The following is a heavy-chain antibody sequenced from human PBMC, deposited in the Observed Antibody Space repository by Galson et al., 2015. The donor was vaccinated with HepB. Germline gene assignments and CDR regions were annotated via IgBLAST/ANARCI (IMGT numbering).Heavy chain of an antibody. CDR3: ARYSSGWWAPHFDY. J-gene: IGHJ4*02. CDR2: INAGNGNT. V-gene: IGHV1-3*01. D-gene: IGHD6-19*01. Sequence: SVKVSCKASGYTFTSYAMHWVRQAPGQRLEWMGWINAGNGNTKYSQKFQGRVTITRDTSASTAYMELSSLRSEDTAVYYCARYSSGWWAPHFDYWGQGTLVTVSS. CDR1: GYTFTSYA.